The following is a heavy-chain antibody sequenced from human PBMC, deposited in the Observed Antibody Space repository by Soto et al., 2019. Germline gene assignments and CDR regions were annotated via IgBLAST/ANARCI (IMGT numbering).Heavy chain of an antibody. V-gene: IGHV3-21*01. Sequence: EVQLVESGGGLVKPGGSLRLSCAASGFTFSSYSMNWVRQAPGKGLEWVSSISSSSSYIYYADSVKGRFTISRDNAKNSLYLQMNSLRAEDTAVYYCARGARYDSGPCDYWGQGTLVTVSS. J-gene: IGHJ4*02. D-gene: IGHD5-12*01. CDR3: ARGARYDSGPCDY. CDR1: GFTFSSYS. CDR2: ISSSSSYI.